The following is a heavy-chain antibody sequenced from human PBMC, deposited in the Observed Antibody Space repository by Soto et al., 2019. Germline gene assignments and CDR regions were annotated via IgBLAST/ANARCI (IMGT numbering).Heavy chain of an antibody. J-gene: IGHJ4*02. Sequence: QVQLSESGPGLVRPSETLSLTCIVSGGSVTSDSNYWSWIRQSPGKGLEWIGYISYRGNTNYNPSLKSRATISADTSKNQFSLKLRSVTAADTAVYLCAREILLGICHDWGQGTLVTVSS. CDR2: ISYRGNT. V-gene: IGHV4-61*01. CDR3: AREILLGICHD. D-gene: IGHD7-27*01. CDR1: GGSVTSDSNY.